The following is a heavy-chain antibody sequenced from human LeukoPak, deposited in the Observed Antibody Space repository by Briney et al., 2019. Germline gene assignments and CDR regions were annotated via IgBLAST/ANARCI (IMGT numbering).Heavy chain of an antibody. CDR3: TTGFVDTVATIFYGMGV. D-gene: IGHD5-12*01. V-gene: IGHV3-15*01. CDR1: GFTFSNAW. Sequence: PGGSLRLSCAASGFTFSNAWMSWVRQAPGKGLEWVGRIKSKTDGGTTDYAAPVKGRFTISRDDSKNALYLQMNSLKTEDTAVYYCTTGFVDTVATIFYGMGVWGKGTTVTVSS. J-gene: IGHJ6*04. CDR2: IKSKTDGGTT.